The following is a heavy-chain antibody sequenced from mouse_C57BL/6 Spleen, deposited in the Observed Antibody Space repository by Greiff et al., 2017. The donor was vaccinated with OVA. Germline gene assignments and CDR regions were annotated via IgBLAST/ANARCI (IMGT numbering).Heavy chain of an antibody. CDR1: GYTFTSYW. D-gene: IGHD1-1*01. V-gene: IGHV1-55*01. CDR3: ARSDYYGSSYDY. J-gene: IGHJ2*01. Sequence: QVQLQQPGAELVKPGASVKMSCKASGYTFTSYWITWVKQRPGQGLEWIGDIYPGSGSTNYNEKFKSKATLTVDTSSSTAYMQRSSLTSEDSAVYYCARSDYYGSSYDYWGQGTTLTVSS. CDR2: IYPGSGST.